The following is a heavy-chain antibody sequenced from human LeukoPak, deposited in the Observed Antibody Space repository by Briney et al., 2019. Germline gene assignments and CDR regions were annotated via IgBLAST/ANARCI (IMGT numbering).Heavy chain of an antibody. J-gene: IGHJ4*02. V-gene: IGHV3-21*01. D-gene: IGHD6-13*01. Sequence: GGSLRLSCAASGFTFSSYSMNWVRQAPGKGLEWVSSISSSSSYIYYADSVKGRFTISRDNARNSLYLQMNSLRAEDTAVYYCARERGSSSWMTFDYWGQGTLVTVSS. CDR2: ISSSSSYI. CDR3: ARERGSSSWMTFDY. CDR1: GFTFSSYS.